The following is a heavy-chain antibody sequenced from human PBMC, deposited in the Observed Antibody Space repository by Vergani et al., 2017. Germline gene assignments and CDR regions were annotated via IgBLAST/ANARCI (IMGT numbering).Heavy chain of an antibody. Sequence: QVQLVQSGAEVKKPGSSVKVSCKASGGPFKNSAFSWVRQVPGQGLEWMGWISAYNGNTNYAQKLQGRVTMTTDTSTSTAYMELRSLRSDDTAVYYCARDWGGSWSRFDPWGQGTLVTVSS. J-gene: IGHJ5*02. CDR2: ISAYNGNT. CDR1: GGPFKNSA. D-gene: IGHD6-13*01. CDR3: ARDWGGSWSRFDP. V-gene: IGHV1-18*01.